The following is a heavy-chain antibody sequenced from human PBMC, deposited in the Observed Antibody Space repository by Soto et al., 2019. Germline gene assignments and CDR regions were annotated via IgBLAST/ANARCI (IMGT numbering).Heavy chain of an antibody. J-gene: IGHJ5*02. V-gene: IGHV1-2*02. CDR1: GYTFTGYY. Sequence: ASVKVSCKSSGYTFTGYYMHWVRQAPGQGLEWMGWINPNSGGTNYAQKFQGRVTMTRDTSISTAYMELSRLRSDDTAVYYWARSGEYSSGWYEVRSWWLDRWGQGTLVIV. CDR2: INPNSGGT. D-gene: IGHD6-19*01. CDR3: ARSGEYSSGWYEVRSWWLDR.